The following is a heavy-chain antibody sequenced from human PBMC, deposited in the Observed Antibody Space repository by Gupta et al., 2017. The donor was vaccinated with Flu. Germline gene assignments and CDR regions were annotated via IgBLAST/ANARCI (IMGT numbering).Heavy chain of an antibody. CDR3: GVLGLTHNAIDY. CDR2: TKDKANGYTT. Sequence: RDYYMDWVRQAPGKGMEWIGRTKDKANGYTTEYAASVEGRFTISRDDPKTLLYLPITSPKIEDTAVYYCGVLGLTHNAIDYWGPVTLVTVSS. J-gene: IGHJ4*02. D-gene: IGHD1-1*01. CDR1: RDYY. V-gene: IGHV3-72*01.